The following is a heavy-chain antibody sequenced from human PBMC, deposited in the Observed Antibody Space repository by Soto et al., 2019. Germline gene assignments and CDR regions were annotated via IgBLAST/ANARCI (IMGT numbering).Heavy chain of an antibody. J-gene: IGHJ5*02. D-gene: IGHD3-10*01. CDR1: GGSISSGGYY. V-gene: IGHV4-31*03. CDR2: IYHSGST. CDR3: ATDRGGLTKGGNWFDP. Sequence: SETLSLTCTVSGGSISSGGYYWSWIRQHPGKGLEWIGYIYHSGSTYYNPSLKSRVTISVDTSKNQFSLKLSSVTAADTAVYYCATDRGGLTKGGNWFDPWGQGTLVTVSS.